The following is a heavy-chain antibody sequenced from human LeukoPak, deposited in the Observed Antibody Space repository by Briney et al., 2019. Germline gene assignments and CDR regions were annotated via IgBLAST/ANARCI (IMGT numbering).Heavy chain of an antibody. CDR3: ARDPWTSSHYMDV. CDR2: ISSSSSYI. Sequence: PGGSLRLSCAASGFTFSSYGMSWVRQAPGKGLEWVSSISSSSSYIYYADSVKGRFTISRNNAKNSLYLQMNSLRAEDTAVYYCARDPWTSSHYMDVWGKGATVTVYS. J-gene: IGHJ6*03. V-gene: IGHV3-21*06. D-gene: IGHD2-2*01. CDR1: GFTFSSYG.